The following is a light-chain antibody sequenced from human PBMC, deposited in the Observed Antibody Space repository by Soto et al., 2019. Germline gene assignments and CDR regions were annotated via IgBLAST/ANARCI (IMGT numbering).Light chain of an antibody. CDR3: CSYAGGGIYV. J-gene: IGLJ1*01. V-gene: IGLV2-23*02. CDR2: EVN. Sequence: QSALTQPASVSGSPGQSITISCSGTYNLVSWYQQHPGKAPKLMIFEVNKRPSGVSYRFSGSKSGNTASLTISALQAEDEADYFCCSYAGGGIYVFGTGTKLTVL. CDR1: YNL.